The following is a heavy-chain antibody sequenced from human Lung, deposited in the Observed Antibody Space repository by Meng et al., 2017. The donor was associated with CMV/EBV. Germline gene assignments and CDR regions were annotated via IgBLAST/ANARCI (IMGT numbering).Heavy chain of an antibody. CDR3: AKDLGGETDFWSGYLYYYYYYVMDV. D-gene: IGHD3-3*01. CDR2: ISGSGGST. V-gene: IGHV3-23*01. J-gene: IGHJ6*02. CDR1: GFTFSSYA. Sequence: LTXXASGFTFSSYAMSWVRQGPGEGLEWVSAISGSGGSTYYADSVKGRFTIPRDNSKNTLYLQMNSLRAEDTAVYYCAKDLGGETDFWSGYLYYYYYYVMDVWGQGXTVTVSS.